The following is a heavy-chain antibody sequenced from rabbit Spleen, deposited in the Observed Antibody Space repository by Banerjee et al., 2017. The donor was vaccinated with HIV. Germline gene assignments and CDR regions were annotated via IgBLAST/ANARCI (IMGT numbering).Heavy chain of an antibody. CDR1: GVSFSSSDY. Sequence: QEQLVESGGGLVKPEGSLTLTCKASGVSFSSSDYMCWVRQAPGKGLEWIACIGAGSSGSTYYASWAKGRFTISKTSSTTVTLQMTSLTAADTATYFCARDSGTSFSSYGMDLWGPGTLVTVS. CDR2: IGAGSSGST. V-gene: IGHV1S45*01. J-gene: IGHJ6*01. D-gene: IGHD8-1*01. CDR3: ARDSGTSFSSYGMDL.